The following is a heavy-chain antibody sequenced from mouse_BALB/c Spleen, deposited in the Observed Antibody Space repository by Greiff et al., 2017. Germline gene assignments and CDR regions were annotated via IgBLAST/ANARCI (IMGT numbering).Heavy chain of an antibody. CDR1: GFAFSSYD. CDR2: ISSGGGST. D-gene: IGHD2-3*01. J-gene: IGHJ4*01. V-gene: IGHV5-12-1*01. CDR3: ARHGDGYYLYAMDY. Sequence: EVKLMESGGGLVKPGGSLKLSCAASGFAFSSYDMSWVRQTPEKRLEWVAYISSGGGSTYYPDTVKGRFTISRDNAKNTLYLQMSSLKSEDTAMYYCARHGDGYYLYAMDYWGQGTSVTVSS.